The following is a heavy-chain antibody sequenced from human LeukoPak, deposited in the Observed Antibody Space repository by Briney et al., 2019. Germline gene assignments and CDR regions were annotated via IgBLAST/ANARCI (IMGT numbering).Heavy chain of an antibody. CDR1: GGSISSSSYY. D-gene: IGHD6-13*01. V-gene: IGHV4-39*07. CDR3: ARGDLVAAAND. Sequence: SETLSLTCTVSGGSISSSSYYWGWIRQPPGKGLEWIGSIHYSGSTYYNPSLKSRVTISVDTSKNQFSLKLSSVTAADTAVYYCARGDLVAAANDWGQGTLVTVSS. CDR2: IHYSGST. J-gene: IGHJ4*02.